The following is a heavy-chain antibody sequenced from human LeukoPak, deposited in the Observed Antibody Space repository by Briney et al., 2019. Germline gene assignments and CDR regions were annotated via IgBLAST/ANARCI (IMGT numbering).Heavy chain of an antibody. J-gene: IGHJ4*02. V-gene: IGHV1-2*02. D-gene: IGHD1-26*01. CDR1: GYTFTGCY. Sequence: ASVKVSCKASGYTFTGCYMHWVRQAPGQELEWMGWINPNSGGTNYAQKFQGRVTMTRDTSISTAYVELSRLRSDDTAVYYCAKNSGSSKGTFDYWGQGTLVTVSS. CDR2: INPNSGGT. CDR3: AKNSGSSKGTFDY.